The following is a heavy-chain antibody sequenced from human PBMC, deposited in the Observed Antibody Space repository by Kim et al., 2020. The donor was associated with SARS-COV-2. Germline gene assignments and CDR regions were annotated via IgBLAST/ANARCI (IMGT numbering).Heavy chain of an antibody. J-gene: IGHJ5*02. CDR2: INHSGST. CDR3: ARGHILGRSSSWYWYNWFDP. Sequence: SETLSLTCAVYGGSFSGYYWSWIRQPPGKGLEWIGEINHSGSTNYNPSLKSRVTISVDTSKNQFSLKLSSVTAADTAVYYCARGHILGRSSSWYWYNWFDPWGQGTLVTVSS. CDR1: GGSFSGYY. V-gene: IGHV4-34*01. D-gene: IGHD6-13*01.